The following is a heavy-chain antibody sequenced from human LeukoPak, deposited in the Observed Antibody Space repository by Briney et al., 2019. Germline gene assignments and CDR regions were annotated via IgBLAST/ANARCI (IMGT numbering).Heavy chain of an antibody. V-gene: IGHV1-24*01. Sequence: RASVKVSCKVSGCTLTELSTHWVRQAPGKGLEWMGGFDPEDGETIYAQKFQGRVTMTEDTSTDTAYMELSSLRSEDTAVYYCATQPPYSSGWMEFDYWGQGTLVTVSS. CDR1: GCTLTELS. CDR2: FDPEDGET. CDR3: ATQPPYSSGWMEFDY. J-gene: IGHJ4*02. D-gene: IGHD6-19*01.